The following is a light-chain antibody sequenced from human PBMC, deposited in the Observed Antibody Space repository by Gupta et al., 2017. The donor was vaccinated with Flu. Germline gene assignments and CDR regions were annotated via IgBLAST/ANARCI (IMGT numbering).Light chain of an antibody. Sequence: DTQMTQSPSSLSASVGDKVTITCRASNNIGNYLSWYQQKPGKAPNLLISGASSLQSGVPSRFTGSGSGTDFTLTINSLQPEDFATYHCLQTYSTPWTFGQGTKVEI. V-gene: IGKV1-39*01. CDR3: LQTYSTPWT. J-gene: IGKJ1*01. CDR1: NNIGNY. CDR2: GAS.